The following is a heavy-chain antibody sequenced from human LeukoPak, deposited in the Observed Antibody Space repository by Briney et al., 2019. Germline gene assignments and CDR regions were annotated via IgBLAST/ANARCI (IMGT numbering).Heavy chain of an antibody. CDR2: MNPNSGNT. J-gene: IGHJ5*02. V-gene: IGHV1-8*02. D-gene: IGHD2-15*01. Sequence: ASVKVSCKASGYTFTGYYMHWVRQATGQGLEWMGWMNPNSGNTGYAQKFQGRVTMTRNTSISTAYMELSSLRSEDTAVYYCARVLVNWFDPWGQGTLVTVSS. CDR1: GYTFTGYY. CDR3: ARVLVNWFDP.